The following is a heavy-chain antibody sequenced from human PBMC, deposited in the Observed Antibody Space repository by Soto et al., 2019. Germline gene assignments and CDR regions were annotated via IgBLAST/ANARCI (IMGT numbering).Heavy chain of an antibody. CDR3: ARESRSYFDWLVDNWFDP. V-gene: IGHV4-34*01. J-gene: IGHJ5*02. CDR1: GGSFSGYY. Sequence: QVQLQQWGAGLLKPSETLSLTCAVYGGSFSGYYWSWIRQPPGKGLEWIGEINHSGSTNYNPSLKMSVNISRDTAKNQFSLKLSSVTAADTAVYYCARESRSYFDWLVDNWFDPWGQGTLVTVSS. D-gene: IGHD3-9*01. CDR2: INHSGST.